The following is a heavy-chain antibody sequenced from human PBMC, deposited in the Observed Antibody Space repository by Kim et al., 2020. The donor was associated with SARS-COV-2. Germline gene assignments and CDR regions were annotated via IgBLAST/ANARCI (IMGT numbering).Heavy chain of an antibody. CDR3: ARVPRYSSSRPRSPHWFDP. D-gene: IGHD6-6*01. J-gene: IGHJ5*02. CDR2: ISAYNGNT. V-gene: IGHV1-18*01. Sequence: ASVKVSCKASGYTFTSYGISWVRQAPGQGLEWMGWISAYNGNTNYAQKLQGRVTMTTDTSTSTAYMELRSLRSDDTAVYYCARVPRYSSSRPRSPHWFDPWGQATLVTVSS. CDR1: GYTFTSYG.